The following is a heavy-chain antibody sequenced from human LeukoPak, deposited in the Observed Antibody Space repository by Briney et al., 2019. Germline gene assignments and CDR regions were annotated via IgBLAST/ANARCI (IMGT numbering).Heavy chain of an antibody. V-gene: IGHV4-30-2*01. Sequence: SETLSLTCAVSGGSISSGGYSWSWIRQPPGKGLEWIGYIYHSGSTYYNPSLKSRVTISVDRSKNQFSLKLSSVTAADTAVYYCARDGYYYDSSGPADAFDIWGQGTMVTVSS. D-gene: IGHD3-22*01. CDR3: ARDGYYYDSSGPADAFDI. CDR2: IYHSGST. J-gene: IGHJ3*02. CDR1: GGSISSGGYS.